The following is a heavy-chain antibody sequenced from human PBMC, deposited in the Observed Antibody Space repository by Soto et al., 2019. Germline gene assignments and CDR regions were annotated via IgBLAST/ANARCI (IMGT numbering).Heavy chain of an antibody. Sequence: GGSLRLSCAASGFTFSSYSMNWVRQAPGKGLEWVSSISSSSSYIYYADSVKGRFTISRDNAKNSLYLQMNSLRAEDTAVYYCARGSRFLEWLIGGANEEFDYWGQGTLVTVSS. D-gene: IGHD3-3*01. CDR2: ISSSSSYI. V-gene: IGHV3-21*01. CDR3: ARGSRFLEWLIGGANEEFDY. J-gene: IGHJ4*02. CDR1: GFTFSSYS.